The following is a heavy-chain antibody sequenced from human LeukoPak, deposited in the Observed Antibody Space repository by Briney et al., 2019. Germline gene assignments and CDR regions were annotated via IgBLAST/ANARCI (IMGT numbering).Heavy chain of an antibody. D-gene: IGHD6-13*01. CDR3: RAATDLNDY. CDR1: GFTFSGSA. J-gene: IGHJ4*02. Sequence: GGSLRLSCAASGFTFSGSAMHWVRQASGKGLEWLGRIRSKADSYTTAYAASVKGRFIVSRDDSKNTAYLQMNSLKTEDTAVYYCRAATDLNDYWGQGTLVTVSS. V-gene: IGHV3-73*01. CDR2: IRSKADSYTT.